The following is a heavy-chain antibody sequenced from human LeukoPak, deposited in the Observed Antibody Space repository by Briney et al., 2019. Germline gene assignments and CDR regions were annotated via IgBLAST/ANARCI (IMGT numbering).Heavy chain of an antibody. CDR1: GFTFSSYW. V-gene: IGHV3-74*01. CDR2: INTDGSTT. D-gene: IGHD1-1*01. J-gene: IGHJ6*03. Sequence: GGSLRLPCAASGFTFSSYWMHWVRQAPGKGLVWVSRINTDGSTTNYADSVKGRFTISRDHAKNTLYLQMNSLRAEDTAVYYCARHQDGTLAYYYYYMDVWGKGTTVTVSS. CDR3: ARHQDGTLAYYYYYMDV.